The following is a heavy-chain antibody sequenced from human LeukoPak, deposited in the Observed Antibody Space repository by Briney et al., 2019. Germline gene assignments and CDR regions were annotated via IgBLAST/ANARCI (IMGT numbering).Heavy chain of an antibody. V-gene: IGHV3-23*01. CDR2: ISGSGGST. D-gene: IGHD6-13*01. Sequence: GGSLRLSCAASGFTFSSYAMSWVRQAPGKGLEWVSAISGSGGSTYYADSVKGRFTISRDNSKNTLYLQMNSLRAEDTAVYYCAKVPGRYSSSWQYFDYWGQGTLVTVSS. CDR3: AKVPGRYSSSWQYFDY. CDR1: GFTFSSYA. J-gene: IGHJ4*02.